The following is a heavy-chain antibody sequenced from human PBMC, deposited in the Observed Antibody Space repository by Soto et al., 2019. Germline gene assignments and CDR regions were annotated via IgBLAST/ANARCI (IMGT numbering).Heavy chain of an antibody. Sequence: QVQLQESGPGLVKPSETLSLTCTVSGGSISSYYWSWIRQPPGKGLEWIGYIYYSGGTNYNPSLKMPVTISVDTSKNQFSLKLSSVTAADTAVYYCARRWGRTFDYWGQGPLVTVSS. V-gene: IGHV4-59*08. J-gene: IGHJ4*02. CDR3: ARRWGRTFDY. CDR1: GGSISSYY. CDR2: IYYSGGT. D-gene: IGHD7-27*01.